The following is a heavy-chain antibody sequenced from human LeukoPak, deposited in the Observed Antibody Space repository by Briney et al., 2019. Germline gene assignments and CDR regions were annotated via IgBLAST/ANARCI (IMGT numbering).Heavy chain of an antibody. V-gene: IGHV3-23*01. D-gene: IGHD1-1*01. Sequence: GGSLRLSCAASGFTFSTYAVNWVRQAPGKGLEWVSAISGSGGSTYYADSVKGRFTISRDNSKNTLYLQMNSLRAEDTAVYYCAKASGMESDYWGQGTLVTVSS. CDR2: ISGSGGST. CDR1: GFTFSTYA. J-gene: IGHJ4*02. CDR3: AKASGMESDY.